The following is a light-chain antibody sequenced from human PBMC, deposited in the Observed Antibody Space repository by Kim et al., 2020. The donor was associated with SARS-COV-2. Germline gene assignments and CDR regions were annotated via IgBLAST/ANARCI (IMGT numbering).Light chain of an antibody. J-gene: IGLJ1*01. V-gene: IGLV3-19*01. CDR2: GKN. CDR1: ILRSYY. Sequence: SSELTQDPAVSVALGQTVRITCQGDILRSYYASWYQQKPGQAPVLVIYGKNNRPSGIPDRFSDCRSGNTASLTITGAQAEDEADYYCNSRDSSGNHHYV. CDR3: NSRDSSGNHHYV.